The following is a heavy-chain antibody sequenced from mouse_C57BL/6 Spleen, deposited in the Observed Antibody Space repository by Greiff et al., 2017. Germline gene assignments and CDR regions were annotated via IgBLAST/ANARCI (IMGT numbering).Heavy chain of an antibody. CDR3: AREGGSTMVTTGYFDV. CDR1: GYTFTSYT. V-gene: IGHV1-4*01. D-gene: IGHD2-2*01. J-gene: IGHJ1*03. Sequence: VQLKESGAELARPGASVKMSCKASGYTFTSYTMHWVKQRPGQGLEWIGYINPSSGYTKYNQKFKDKATLTADKSSSTAYMQLSSLTSEDSAVYYCAREGGSTMVTTGYFDVWGTGTTVTVSS. CDR2: INPSSGYT.